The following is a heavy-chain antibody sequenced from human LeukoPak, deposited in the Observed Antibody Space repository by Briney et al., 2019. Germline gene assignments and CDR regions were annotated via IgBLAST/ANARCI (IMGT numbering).Heavy chain of an antibody. V-gene: IGHV1-3*01. CDR1: GYSFSTYA. Sequence: ASVKVSCKASGYSFSTYAMNWVRQAPGQRLEWMGWINAGNGNTKYSQKFQGRVTITRDTSASTAYMEMRSLRSEDTAVYYCAREIDRDDYNRFFDYWGQGTLVTVSS. CDR2: INAGNGNT. J-gene: IGHJ4*02. CDR3: AREIDRDDYNRFFDY. D-gene: IGHD5-24*01.